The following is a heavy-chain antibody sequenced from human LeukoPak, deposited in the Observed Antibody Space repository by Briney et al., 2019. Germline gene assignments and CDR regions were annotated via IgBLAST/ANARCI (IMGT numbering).Heavy chain of an antibody. CDR3: ARDVHGDYGSGWFDP. CDR1: GGTFNNSA. J-gene: IGHJ5*02. Sequence: ASVKVSCKTSGGTFNNSAISWVRQATGQGLEWLGGIMPLFGTAGYAQKFQGRVTITKDESTRTVYLELTSLTSDDTAVYYCARDVHGDYGSGWFDPWGQGTLVSVSS. CDR2: IMPLFGTA. V-gene: IGHV1-69*05. D-gene: IGHD4-17*01.